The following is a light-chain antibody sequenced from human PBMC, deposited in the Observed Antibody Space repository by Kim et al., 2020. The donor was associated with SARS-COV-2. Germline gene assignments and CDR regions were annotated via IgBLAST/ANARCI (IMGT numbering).Light chain of an antibody. V-gene: IGKV3-20*01. CDR1: ESVDSSK. J-gene: IGKJ5*01. CDR3: QQFGGSPPIT. CDR2: GAS. Sequence: SPGETATFSCRASESVDSSKLAWYQQKPGQAPRLLIFGASSRATGIPDRFSGSGSGTDFTLTISRLEPEDFAVYYCQQFGGSPPITFGQGTRLEIK.